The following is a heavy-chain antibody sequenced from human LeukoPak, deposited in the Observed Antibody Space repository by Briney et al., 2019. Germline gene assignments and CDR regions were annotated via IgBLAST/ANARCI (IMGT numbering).Heavy chain of an antibody. D-gene: IGHD2-2*01. Sequence: GGSLRLSCAASGFTFSSYAMNWVRQAPGEGLEWVSFISGSGGATVYADSVKGRFTISRDNSKNTLYLQMSSLRAEDTAVYYCAKSSSSYQYFEYWGQGTLVTVSS. V-gene: IGHV3-23*01. CDR1: GFTFSSYA. J-gene: IGHJ4*02. CDR2: ISGSGGAT. CDR3: AKSSSSYQYFEY.